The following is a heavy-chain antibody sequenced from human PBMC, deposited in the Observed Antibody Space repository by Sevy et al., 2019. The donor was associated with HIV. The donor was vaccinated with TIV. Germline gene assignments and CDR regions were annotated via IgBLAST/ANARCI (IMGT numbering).Heavy chain of an antibody. CDR1: GFTFSSYA. V-gene: IGHV3-23*01. Sequence: GGSLRLSCAASGFTFSSYAMSWVRQAPGKGLEWVSAISGSGGSTYYADSVKGRFTISRDNSKNTLYLQMNSLRAEDTAVYYCVKDQEYYDSSGRGINFDYWGQGTLVTVSS. D-gene: IGHD3-22*01. CDR3: VKDQEYYDSSGRGINFDY. J-gene: IGHJ4*02. CDR2: ISGSGGST.